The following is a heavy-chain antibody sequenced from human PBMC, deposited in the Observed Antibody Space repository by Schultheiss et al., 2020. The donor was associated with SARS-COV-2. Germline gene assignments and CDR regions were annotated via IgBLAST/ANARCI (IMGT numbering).Heavy chain of an antibody. Sequence: SETLSLTCTVSGGSISSYYWSWIRQPAGKGLEWIGRIYTSGSTNYNPSLKSRVTISVDTSKNQFSLKLSSVTAADTAVYYCARGGEYYYGSGSYYTDYWGQGTLVTVSS. V-gene: IGHV4-4*07. CDR2: IYTSGST. CDR3: ARGGEYYYGSGSYYTDY. J-gene: IGHJ4*02. D-gene: IGHD3-10*01. CDR1: GGSISSYY.